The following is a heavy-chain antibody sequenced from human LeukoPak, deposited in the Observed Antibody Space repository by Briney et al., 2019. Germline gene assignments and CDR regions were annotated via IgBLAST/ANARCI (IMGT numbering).Heavy chain of an antibody. CDR1: GFTFDDYA. V-gene: IGHV3-9*01. CDR2: ISCNSGSI. J-gene: IGHJ4*02. D-gene: IGHD3-10*01. Sequence: GGSLRLSCAASGFTFDDYAMHWVRQAPGKGLEWVSGISCNSGSICYADSVKGRFTISRDNSKNSLYLQMNSLRAEDTAVYYCAKADYYGSGSCYTPSYYFDYWGQGTLVTVSS. CDR3: AKADYYGSGSCYTPSYYFDY.